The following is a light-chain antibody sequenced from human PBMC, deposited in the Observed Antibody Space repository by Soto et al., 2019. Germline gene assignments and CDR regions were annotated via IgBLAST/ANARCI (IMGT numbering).Light chain of an antibody. CDR2: GAT. J-gene: IGKJ4*01. CDR3: QQYHQWPPVT. Sequence: EVVMTQSPATLSVSPGERATLFCWASQIINDNVAWYQQKPGQAPRLLMYGATTRATDIPVRFSGGQSGTEFTLTISSLQSEDSAVYYCQQYHQWPPVTFGGGTKVEIK. V-gene: IGKV3D-15*01. CDR1: QIINDN.